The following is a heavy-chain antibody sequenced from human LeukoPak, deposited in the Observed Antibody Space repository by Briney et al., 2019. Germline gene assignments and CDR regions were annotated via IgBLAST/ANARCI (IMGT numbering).Heavy chain of an antibody. CDR3: ARGTMVRGVQLDY. Sequence: SETLSLTCTVSGGSISSGGYYWSWIRQPPGKGLEWIGYIYHSGSTYYNPSLKSRVTISVDRSKNQFSLKLSSVTAADTAVYYCARGTMVRGVQLDYWGQGTLVTVSS. CDR1: GGSISSGGYY. D-gene: IGHD3-10*01. J-gene: IGHJ4*02. CDR2: IYHSGST. V-gene: IGHV4-30-2*01.